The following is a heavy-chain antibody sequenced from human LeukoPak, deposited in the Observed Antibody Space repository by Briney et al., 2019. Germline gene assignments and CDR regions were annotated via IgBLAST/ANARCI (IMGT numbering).Heavy chain of an antibody. Sequence: RASVKVSCKASGYTFTGYYMHCVRQAPGRGLVWVGRLNPNSGGTQYAQKLQGRVTMTRDMSVSTAYMELSRLRSDDTAVYYCARGQRGYSYGYRGNWGQGTLVTVSS. CDR1: GYTFTGYY. CDR2: LNPNSGGT. V-gene: IGHV1-2*06. CDR3: ARGQRGYSYGYRGN. J-gene: IGHJ4*02. D-gene: IGHD5-18*01.